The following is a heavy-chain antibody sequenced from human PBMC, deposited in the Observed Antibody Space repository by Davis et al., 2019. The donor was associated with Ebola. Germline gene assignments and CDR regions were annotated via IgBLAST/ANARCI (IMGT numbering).Heavy chain of an antibody. D-gene: IGHD2-15*01. V-gene: IGHV3-21*01. CDR1: GFTFSSYS. Sequence: PGGSLRLSCAASGFTFSSYSMNWVRQAPGKGLEWVSSISSSSSYIYYADSVKGRFTISRDNAKNSLYLQMNSLRAEDTAVYYCARDANVVVVAATLRLGFDYWGQGTLVTVSS. J-gene: IGHJ4*02. CDR3: ARDANVVVVAATLRLGFDY. CDR2: ISSSSSYI.